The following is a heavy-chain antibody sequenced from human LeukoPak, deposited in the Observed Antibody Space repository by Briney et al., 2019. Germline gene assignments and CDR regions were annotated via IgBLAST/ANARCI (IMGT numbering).Heavy chain of an antibody. V-gene: IGHV3-30*18. J-gene: IGHJ3*02. Sequence: GRSLRLSCAASGFTFSSYGMHWVRQAPGKGLEGVAVISYDGSNKYYADSVKGRFTISRDNSKKTLYLQMNSLRAEDTAVYYCAKGGRSAFDIWGQGTMVTVSS. CDR2: ISYDGSNK. CDR1: GFTFSSYG. D-gene: IGHD1-14*01. CDR3: AKGGRSAFDI.